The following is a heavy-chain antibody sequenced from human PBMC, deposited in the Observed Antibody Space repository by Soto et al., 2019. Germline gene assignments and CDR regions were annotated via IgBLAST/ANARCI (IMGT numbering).Heavy chain of an antibody. CDR1: GFTFSSYA. V-gene: IGHV3-23*01. CDR2: ISGSGGST. D-gene: IGHD6-13*01. CDR3: AIFGDSRSWYSNYHYVMDV. J-gene: IGHJ6*02. Sequence: GGSLRLSCAASGFTFSSYAMSWVRQAPGKGLEWVSAISGSGGSTYYADSVKGRFTISRDNSKNTLYLHMNSLRAKDTAVYYYAIFGDSRSWYSNYHYVMDVWGQGSTVTVSS.